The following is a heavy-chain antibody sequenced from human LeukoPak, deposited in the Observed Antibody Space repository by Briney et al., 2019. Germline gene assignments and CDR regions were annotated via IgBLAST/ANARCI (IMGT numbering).Heavy chain of an antibody. CDR2: IYNGVNT. D-gene: IGHD3-16*02. Sequence: SETLSLTCTVSGASVSSASYWTWIRQPPGKGVEWIAHIYNGVNTNYNPSLKSRVTISVDTSKNQFSLRLNSVTAADTAVYYCARDYPWFDSWGQGALVTVSS. CDR1: GASVSSASY. J-gene: IGHJ5*01. CDR3: ARDYPWFDS. V-gene: IGHV4-61*01.